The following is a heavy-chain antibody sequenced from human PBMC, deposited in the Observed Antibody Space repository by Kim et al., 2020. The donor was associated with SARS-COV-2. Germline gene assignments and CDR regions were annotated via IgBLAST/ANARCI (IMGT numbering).Heavy chain of an antibody. Sequence: PSLKSRVTISVDTSKNQFSLKLSSVTAADTAVYYCARVSSGLYYYYGMDVWGQGTTVTVSS. CDR3: ARVSSGLYYYYGMDV. V-gene: IGHV4-30-2*04. D-gene: IGHD3-10*01. J-gene: IGHJ6*02.